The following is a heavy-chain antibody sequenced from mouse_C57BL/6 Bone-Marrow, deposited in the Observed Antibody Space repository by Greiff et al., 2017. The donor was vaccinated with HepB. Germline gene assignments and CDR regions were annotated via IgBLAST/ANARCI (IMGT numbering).Heavy chain of an antibody. CDR1: EYEFPSHD. D-gene: IGHD2-4*01. V-gene: IGHV5-2*01. J-gene: IGHJ3*01. Sequence: EVRLQESGGGLVQPGESLKLSCESNEYEFPSHDMSWVRKTPEKRLELVAAINSDGGSTYYPDTMERRFIISRDNTKKTLYLQMSSLRSEDTALYYCARQYDYDEGAWFAYWGQGTLVTVSA. CDR2: INSDGGST. CDR3: ARQYDYDEGAWFAY.